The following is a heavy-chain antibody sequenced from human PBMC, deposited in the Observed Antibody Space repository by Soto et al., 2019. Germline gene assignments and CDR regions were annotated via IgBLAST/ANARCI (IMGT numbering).Heavy chain of an antibody. V-gene: IGHV1-69*13. CDR3: ARDYNYYDSSGRKGRNYYYGMDV. Sequence: GASVKVSCKASGGTFSSYAISWVRQAPGQGLEWMGGIIPIFGTANYAQKFQGRVTITADESTSTAYMELSSLRSEDTAVYYCARDYNYYDSSGRKGRNYYYGMDVWGQGTTVTVSS. J-gene: IGHJ6*02. D-gene: IGHD3-22*01. CDR1: GGTFSSYA. CDR2: IIPIFGTA.